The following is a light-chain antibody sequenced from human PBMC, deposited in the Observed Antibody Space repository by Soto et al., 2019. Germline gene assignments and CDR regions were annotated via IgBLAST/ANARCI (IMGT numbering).Light chain of an antibody. Sequence: EIVLTQSPGTLSLSPGERATLSCRASQSIRSSDLAWYQHKPGQAPRLLNYGASIMATGIADGFSGSGSGTDFTLTVSTLEHEYSAVHYCQQYGNSPPYTFGQGTKLDIK. CDR3: QQYGNSPPYT. V-gene: IGKV3-20*01. CDR2: GAS. J-gene: IGKJ2*01. CDR1: QSIRSSD.